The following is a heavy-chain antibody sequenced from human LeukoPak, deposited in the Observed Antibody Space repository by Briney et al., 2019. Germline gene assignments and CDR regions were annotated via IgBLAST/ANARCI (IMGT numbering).Heavy chain of an antibody. J-gene: IGHJ3*02. CDR3: ARGYIAVAHDAFDI. CDR1: GGSISSGDYY. D-gene: IGHD6-19*01. CDR2: IYYSGST. Sequence: SQTLSLTCTVSGGSISSGDYYWSWIRQPTGKCLVWIGYIYYSGSTYYNPSLKSRVTISVDTSKNQFSLKLSSVTAADTAVYYCARGYIAVAHDAFDIWGQGTMVTVSS. V-gene: IGHV4-30-4*08.